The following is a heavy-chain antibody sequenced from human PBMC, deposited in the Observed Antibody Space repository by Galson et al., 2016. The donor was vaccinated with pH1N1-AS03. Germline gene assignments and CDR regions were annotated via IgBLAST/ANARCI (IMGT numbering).Heavy chain of an antibody. D-gene: IGHD1-14*01. J-gene: IGHJ3*02. V-gene: IGHV1-3*04. Sequence: SVKVSCKTSGYTFTRNSAHWLRQAPGQRLEWLGWISTDYGKTAYSQKFQARVPITKDTSASTASMELISLQSEDPAVYYCARSDSFDIWGQGTMVTVSS. CDR2: ISTDYGKT. CDR3: ARSDSFDI. CDR1: GYTFTRNS.